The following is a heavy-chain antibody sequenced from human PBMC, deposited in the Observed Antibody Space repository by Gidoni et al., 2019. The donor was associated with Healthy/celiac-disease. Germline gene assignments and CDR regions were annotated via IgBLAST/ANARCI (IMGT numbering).Heavy chain of an antibody. D-gene: IGHD2-8*01. CDR2: IYTSGST. V-gene: IGHV4-4*07. CDR3: ARDGGYCTNGVCYVDYYYGMDV. Sequence: QVQLQESGPGLVKPSETLSLTCPVSGGSISSYYWRWIRQPAGKGLEWIGRIYTSGSTNYNPSLKSRVTMSVDTSKNQFSLKLSSVTAADTAVYYCARDGGYCTNGVCYVDYYYGMDVWGQGTTVTVSS. CDR1: GGSISSYY. J-gene: IGHJ6*02.